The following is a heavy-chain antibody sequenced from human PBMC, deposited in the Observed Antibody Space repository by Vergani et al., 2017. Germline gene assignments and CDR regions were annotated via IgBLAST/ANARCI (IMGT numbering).Heavy chain of an antibody. CDR2: IYYSGST. D-gene: IGHD2-15*01. J-gene: IGHJ4*02. CDR1: GGSISSSSYY. V-gene: IGHV4-39*01. Sequence: QLQLQESGPGLVKPSETLSLTCTVSGGSISSSSYYWGWIRQPPGKGLEWIGSIYYSGSTYYNPSLKSRVTISVDTSKNQFSLKLSSVTAADTAVYYCARAKVVAAAVRHLAHPPFDYWGQGTLVTVSS. CDR3: ARAKVVAAAVRHLAHPPFDY.